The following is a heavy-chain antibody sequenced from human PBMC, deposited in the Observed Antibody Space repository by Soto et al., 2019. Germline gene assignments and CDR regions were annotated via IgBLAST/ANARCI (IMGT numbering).Heavy chain of an antibody. CDR2: ISAYNGNT. Sequence: ASVKVSCKASGYTFTSYGISWVRQAPGQGLEWMGWISAYNGNTNYAQKLQGRVTMTTDTSTSTAYMELRSLRSDDTAVYYCARDDRNYDILTGGWELGWLDPWGQGTLVTVSS. CDR1: GYTFTSYG. CDR3: ARDDRNYDILTGGWELGWLDP. J-gene: IGHJ5*02. V-gene: IGHV1-18*01. D-gene: IGHD3-9*01.